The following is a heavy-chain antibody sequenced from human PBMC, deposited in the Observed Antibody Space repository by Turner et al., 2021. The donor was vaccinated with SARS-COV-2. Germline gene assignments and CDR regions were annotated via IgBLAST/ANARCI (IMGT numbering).Heavy chain of an antibody. J-gene: IGHJ4*02. CDR3: AGEGYCSGGTCEGPFDF. V-gene: IGHV3-53*02. CDR2: ICRGST. Sequence: EVQLVETGGGSIQPGGSLRLSCAVSGSTFSSNCMSWVRQATGKGVEGVSVICRGSTYYADSVRGRFSIARDNSKNSRYLQMNSLRAEDTAVYYCAGEGYCSGGTCEGPFDFWGQGTLVTVSS. CDR1: GSTFSSNC. D-gene: IGHD2-15*01.